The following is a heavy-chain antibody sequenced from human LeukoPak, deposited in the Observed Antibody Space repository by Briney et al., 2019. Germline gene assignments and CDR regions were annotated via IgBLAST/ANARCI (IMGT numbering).Heavy chain of an antibody. CDR2: INPNSGGT. V-gene: IGHV1-2*02. J-gene: IGHJ6*03. CDR1: GYTFTGYY. CDR3: ARDPYYDFWSGYWVDYYYYMDV. Sequence: ASVKVSCKASGYTFTGYYMHWVRQAPGQGLEWMGWINPNSGGTNYAQKFQGRVTMTRDTSISTAYMELSRLRSDDTAVYYCARDPYYDFWSGYWVDYYYYMDVWGKGTTVTVSS. D-gene: IGHD3-3*01.